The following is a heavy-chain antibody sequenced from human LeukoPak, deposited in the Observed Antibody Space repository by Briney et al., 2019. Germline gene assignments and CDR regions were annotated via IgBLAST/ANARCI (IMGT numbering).Heavy chain of an antibody. CDR3: ARLRITMIVVDIPGAFDI. D-gene: IGHD3-22*01. CDR1: GFTFSSYA. J-gene: IGHJ3*02. Sequence: GGSLRLSCAASGFTFSSYAMSWVRQAPGKGLEWVSVISGSGGRTSYADSVKGRFTVSRDNSKNTLYLQMNSLRAEDTAVYYCARLRITMIVVDIPGAFDIWGQGTMVTVSS. CDR2: ISGSGGRT. V-gene: IGHV3-23*01.